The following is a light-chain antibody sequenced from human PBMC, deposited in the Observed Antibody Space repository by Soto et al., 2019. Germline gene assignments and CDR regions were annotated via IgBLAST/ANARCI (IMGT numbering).Light chain of an antibody. CDR2: GIN. Sequence: QSVLTQPPSASGAPGQRVTISCSGSSPNIGSNYVYWYQQLPGTAPKLLIYGINQRPSGVPDRFSGSKSGTSASLAISGLRSEDEADYYCAAWDDSLSGVVFGGGTKLTVL. J-gene: IGLJ2*01. V-gene: IGLV1-47*01. CDR3: AAWDDSLSGVV. CDR1: SPNIGSNY.